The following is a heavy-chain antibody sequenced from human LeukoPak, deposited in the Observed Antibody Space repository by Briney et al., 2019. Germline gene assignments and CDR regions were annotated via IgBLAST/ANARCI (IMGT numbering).Heavy chain of an antibody. J-gene: IGHJ4*02. CDR3: ARVTAGYVVVVPAASDY. V-gene: IGHV3-21*01. Sequence: AGGSLRLSCAASGFTFSGYSMNWVRQAPGKGLEWVSSISHSSSYIYYADSVKGRFTISRDNAKNSLYLQMNSLRAEDTAVYYCARVTAGYVVVVPAASDYWGQGTLVTVSS. CDR1: GFTFSGYS. D-gene: IGHD2-2*01. CDR2: ISHSSSYI.